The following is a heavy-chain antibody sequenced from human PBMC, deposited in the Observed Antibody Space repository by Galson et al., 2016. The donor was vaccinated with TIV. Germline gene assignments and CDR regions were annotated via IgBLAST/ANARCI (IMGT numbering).Heavy chain of an antibody. CDR3: VRGGTYYSDRRGYSDSFNI. D-gene: IGHD3-22*01. CDR2: ITSSGDTK. J-gene: IGHJ3*02. CDR1: QFIFSDYE. V-gene: IGHV3-48*03. Sequence: SLRLSCASSQFIFSDYEMNWVRQAPGKGLEWISYITSSGDTKHYADSVTGRFTISRDNSKNSLFLQMNSLRVEDTAIYYCVRGGTYYSDRRGYSDSFNIWGQGTLVTVSS.